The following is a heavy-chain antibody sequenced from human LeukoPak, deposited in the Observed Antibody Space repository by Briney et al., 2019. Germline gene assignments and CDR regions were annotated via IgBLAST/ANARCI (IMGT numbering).Heavy chain of an antibody. D-gene: IGHD2-15*01. CDR3: AKSEVVAATLTDY. CDR1: GFTFSSYA. Sequence: PGGSLSLPCAASGFTFSSYAMSWVRQAPGKGLEWVSAISGSGGSTYYADSVKGRFTISRDNSKNTLYLQMNSLRAEDAAVYYCAKSEVVAATLTDYWGQGTLVTVSS. V-gene: IGHV3-23*01. CDR2: ISGSGGST. J-gene: IGHJ4*02.